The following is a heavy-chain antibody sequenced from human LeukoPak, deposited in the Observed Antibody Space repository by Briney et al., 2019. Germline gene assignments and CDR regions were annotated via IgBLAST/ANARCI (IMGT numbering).Heavy chain of an antibody. J-gene: IGHJ4*02. D-gene: IGHD2-21*02. Sequence: GGSLRLSCAASGFTFSNYWMSWVRQAPGKGLEWVANIMQDGSEKYNVDSVKGRFTISRDNAKNSLYLQMNSLRAEDTAVYYCARRYCGGDCHSPYFDYWGQGTLVTVSS. V-gene: IGHV3-7*01. CDR3: ARRYCGGDCHSPYFDY. CDR1: GFTFSNYW. CDR2: IMQDGSEK.